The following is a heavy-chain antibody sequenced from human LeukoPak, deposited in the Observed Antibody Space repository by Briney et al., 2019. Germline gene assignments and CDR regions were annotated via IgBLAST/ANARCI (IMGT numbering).Heavy chain of an antibody. V-gene: IGHV1-2*02. J-gene: IGHJ5*02. CDR3: ARGGESAAAGQTNWFDP. Sequence: ASVKVSCKASGYTFTGYYMHWVRQAPGQGLEWMGWINPNSGGTNYAQKFQGRVTMTRDTSISTAYMELSRLRSDDTAVYYCARGGESAAAGQTNWFDPWGQGTLVTVSS. CDR1: GYTFTGYY. CDR2: INPNSGGT. D-gene: IGHD6-13*01.